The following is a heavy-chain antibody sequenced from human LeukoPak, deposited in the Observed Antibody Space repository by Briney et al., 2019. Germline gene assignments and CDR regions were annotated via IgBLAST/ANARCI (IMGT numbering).Heavy chain of an antibody. CDR1: GYTFTSYY. Sequence: GASVKVSCKASGYTFTSYYMHWVRQAPGQGLEWMGIINPSGGSTSYAQKFQGRVTMTRDMSTSTVYMELSSLRSEDTAVYYCARDLGSYYYYMDVWGKGTTVTVSS. CDR2: INPSGGST. J-gene: IGHJ6*03. CDR3: ARDLGSYYYYMDV. V-gene: IGHV1-46*01. D-gene: IGHD1-26*01.